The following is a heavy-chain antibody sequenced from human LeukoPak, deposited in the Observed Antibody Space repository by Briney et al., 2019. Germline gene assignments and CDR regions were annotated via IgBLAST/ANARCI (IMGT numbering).Heavy chain of an antibody. CDR2: INWNGGST. D-gene: IGHD5-12*01. V-gene: IGHV3-20*01. Sequence: PGGSLRLSCAASGFTFVDYGMSWVRQAPGKGLEWVSGINWNGGSTGYADSVKGRFTISRDNAKNSLYLQMNSLRAEDTALYHCAREGRWLRFTYYYYGMDVWGQGTTVTVSS. J-gene: IGHJ6*02. CDR3: AREGRWLRFTYYYYGMDV. CDR1: GFTFVDYG.